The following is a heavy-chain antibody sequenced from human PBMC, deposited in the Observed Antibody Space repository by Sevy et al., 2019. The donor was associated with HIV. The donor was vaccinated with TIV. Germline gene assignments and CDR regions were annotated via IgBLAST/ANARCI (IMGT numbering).Heavy chain of an antibody. J-gene: IGHJ6*02. CDR3: GGRDIYISPPAGMDV. D-gene: IGHD3-3*02. Sequence: GGSLRLSCAASEFTFSYYWMTWVRQAPGKGLEWVANIKQDGSEKYYVDSVKGRFTISRDNAKNSLYLQMNSLRAEDAAIFYWGGRDIYISPPAGMDVWGQGTTVTVSS. CDR1: EFTFSYYW. V-gene: IGHV3-7*01. CDR2: IKQDGSEK.